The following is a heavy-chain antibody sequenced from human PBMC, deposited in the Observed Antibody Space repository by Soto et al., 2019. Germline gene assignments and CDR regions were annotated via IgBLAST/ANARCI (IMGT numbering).Heavy chain of an antibody. V-gene: IGHV6-1*01. D-gene: IGHD7-27*01. Sequence: PSQTLSLTCVISGDTVSSSGAAWNWIRQSPSRGLEWLGRTYYRSRWYSDYAESVRSRITIDADTSENHLSLHFNSVTPDDTAVYYCARDFPALGNWLHPWGQGTPVTVSS. J-gene: IGHJ5*02. CDR2: TYYRSRWYS. CDR1: GDTVSSSGAA. CDR3: ARDFPALGNWLHP.